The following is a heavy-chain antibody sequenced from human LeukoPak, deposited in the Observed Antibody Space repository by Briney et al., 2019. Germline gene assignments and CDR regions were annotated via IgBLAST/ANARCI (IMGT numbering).Heavy chain of an antibody. CDR1: GGSFSGYY. V-gene: IGHV4-34*01. D-gene: IGHD3-16*02. J-gene: IGHJ3*02. Sequence: SETLSLTCAVYGGSFSGYYWSWIRQPPGKGLEWIGSIYYSGSTYYNPSLKSRVTISVDTSKNQFSLKLSSVTAADTAVYYCARNTNDYVWGSYRYTSTARAFDIWGQGTMVTVSS. CDR3: ARNTNDYVWGSYRYTSTARAFDI. CDR2: IYYSGST.